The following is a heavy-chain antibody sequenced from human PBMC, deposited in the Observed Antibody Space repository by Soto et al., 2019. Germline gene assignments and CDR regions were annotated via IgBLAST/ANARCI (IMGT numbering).Heavy chain of an antibody. CDR3: ARGPEGITMVRGVIIINDYYYGMDV. J-gene: IGHJ6*02. V-gene: IGHV4-59*01. CDR2: IYHSGST. D-gene: IGHD3-10*01. CDR1: GGSISSYY. Sequence: SETLSLTCTVSGGSISSYYWSWIRQPPGKGLEWIGYIYHSGSTNYNPSLKSRVTISVDTSKNQFSLKLSSVTAADTAVYYCARGPEGITMVRGVIIINDYYYGMDVWGQGTTVTVSS.